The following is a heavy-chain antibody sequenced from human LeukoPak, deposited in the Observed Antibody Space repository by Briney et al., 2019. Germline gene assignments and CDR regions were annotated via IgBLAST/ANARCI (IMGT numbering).Heavy chain of an antibody. CDR2: IYYSGST. D-gene: IGHD6-19*01. J-gene: IGHJ4*02. Sequence: SETLSLTCTVSGGSISSYYWSWIRQPPGKGLEWIGYIYYSGSTNYNPSLKSRVTISVDTSKNQFSLKLGSVTAADTAVYYCARTGGDSSGPWCFDYWGQGTLVTVSS. CDR3: ARTGGDSSGPWCFDY. V-gene: IGHV4-59*01. CDR1: GGSISSYY.